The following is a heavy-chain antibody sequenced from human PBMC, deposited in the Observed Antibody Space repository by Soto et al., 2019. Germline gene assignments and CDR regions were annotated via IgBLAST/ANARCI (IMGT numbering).Heavy chain of an antibody. CDR1: KVTFSDFA. CDR3: AKDAVPYNGKWYWFDS. V-gene: IGHV3-23*01. CDR2: IGGRGTDT. D-gene: IGHD1-20*01. Sequence: DVQLLESGGGLVQPGGSLTLSCAASKVTFSDFAMSWVRQASGKGLEWVASIGGRGTDTYYADSVKGRFTISRDHSKNTLFLHMDGLRDEDTAVYYCAKDAVPYNGKWYWFDSWGKGTLVIVSS. J-gene: IGHJ5*01.